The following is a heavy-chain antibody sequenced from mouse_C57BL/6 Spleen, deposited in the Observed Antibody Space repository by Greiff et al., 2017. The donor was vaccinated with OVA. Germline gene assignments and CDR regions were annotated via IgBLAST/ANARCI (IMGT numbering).Heavy chain of an antibody. D-gene: IGHD1-1*01. Sequence: VKLVESGPELVKPGASVKISCKASGYAFSSSWMNWVKQRPGKGLEWIGRIYPGDGDTNYNGKFKGKATLTADKSSSTAYMQLSSLTSEDSAVYFCARFTTVVATGNYFDYWGQGTTLTVSS. CDR1: GYAFSSSW. CDR2: IYPGDGDT. V-gene: IGHV1-82*01. CDR3: ARFTTVVATGNYFDY. J-gene: IGHJ2*01.